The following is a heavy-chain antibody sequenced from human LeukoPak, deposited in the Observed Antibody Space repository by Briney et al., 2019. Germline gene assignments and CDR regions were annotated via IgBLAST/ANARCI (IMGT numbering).Heavy chain of an antibody. CDR1: GYSFTSYW. CDR2: IYPGDSDT. CDR3: ARTERNYDILTGYYKPFDY. D-gene: IGHD3-9*01. Sequence: GESLKISCKGSGYSFTSYWIGWVCQVPGKGLEWMGIIYPGDSDTRYSPSFQGQVTISADKSISTAYLQWSSLKASDTAMYYCARTERNYDILTGYYKPFDYWGQGTLVTVSS. J-gene: IGHJ4*02. V-gene: IGHV5-51*01.